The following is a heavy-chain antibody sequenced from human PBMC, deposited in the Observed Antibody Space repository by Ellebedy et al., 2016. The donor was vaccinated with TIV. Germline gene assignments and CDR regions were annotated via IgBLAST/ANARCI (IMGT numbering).Heavy chain of an antibody. CDR1: GGSISSYY. Sequence: MPSETLSLTCTVSGGSISSYYWSWVRQPPGKGLEWIGYIYYSGSTNYNPSLKSRVTISVDTSKNQFSLKLSSVTAADTAVYYCASLKGSSSWFSRHYYYGMDVWGQGTTVTVSS. J-gene: IGHJ6*02. D-gene: IGHD6-13*01. CDR3: ASLKGSSSWFSRHYYYGMDV. CDR2: IYYSGST. V-gene: IGHV4-59*01.